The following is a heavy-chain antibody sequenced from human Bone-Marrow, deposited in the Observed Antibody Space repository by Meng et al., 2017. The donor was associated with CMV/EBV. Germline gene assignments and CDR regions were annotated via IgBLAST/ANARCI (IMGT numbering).Heavy chain of an antibody. CDR3: ASLIGAAPAFDY. V-gene: IGHV3-48*03. D-gene: IGHD1-26*01. CDR2: IDNTGWTT. CDR1: GFIFRSYE. Sequence: GGSLRLSCAASGFIFRSYEMNWVRQAPGKGLEWIADIDNTGWTTHYADSVQGRFIISRDNTQNSLFLQMNSLRADDTAVYYCASLIGAAPAFDYWGQGALVTVSS. J-gene: IGHJ4*02.